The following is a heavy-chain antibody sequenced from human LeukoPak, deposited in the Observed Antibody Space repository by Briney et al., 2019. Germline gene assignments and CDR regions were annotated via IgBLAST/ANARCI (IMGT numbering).Heavy chain of an antibody. J-gene: IGHJ4*02. V-gene: IGHV3-74*01. CDR1: GFTFNKYW. CDR2: INTDGTVT. D-gene: IGHD6-19*01. CDR3: ATKQWLAPPPDS. Sequence: GGSLRLSCAASGFTFNKYWMLWVRQAPGKGLESVSRINTDGTVTTYADSVKGRFTVSRDNADNTMFLQMNSVRDEDTAVYYCATKQWLAPPPDSWGQGTPVTVSS.